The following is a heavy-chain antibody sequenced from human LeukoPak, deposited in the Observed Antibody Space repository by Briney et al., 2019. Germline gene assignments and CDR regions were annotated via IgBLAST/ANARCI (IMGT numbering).Heavy chain of an antibody. V-gene: IGHV3-23*01. CDR3: AKDPSFSYYTPFDY. CDR1: GFTFSSYG. J-gene: IGHJ4*02. D-gene: IGHD3-22*01. Sequence: GGSLRLSCAASGFTFSSYGMHWVRQAPGKGLEWVSAISGSGGSTYYADSVKGRFTISRDNSKNTLYLQMNSLRAEDTAVYYCAKDPSFSYYTPFDYWGQGTLVTVSS. CDR2: ISGSGGST.